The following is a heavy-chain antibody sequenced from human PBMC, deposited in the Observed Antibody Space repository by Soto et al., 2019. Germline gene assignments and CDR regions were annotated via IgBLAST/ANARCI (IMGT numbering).Heavy chain of an antibody. CDR3: ARDLFHGGSCCSAPNFDY. Sequence: GGSLRLSCAASGFTFSSYGMHWVRQAPGKGLEWVAVIWYDGSNKYYADSVKGRFTISRDNSKNTLYLQMNSLRAEDTAVYYCARDLFHGGSCCSAPNFDYWGQGTLVTVSS. CDR2: IWYDGSNK. V-gene: IGHV3-33*01. CDR1: GFTFSSYG. D-gene: IGHD2-15*01. J-gene: IGHJ4*02.